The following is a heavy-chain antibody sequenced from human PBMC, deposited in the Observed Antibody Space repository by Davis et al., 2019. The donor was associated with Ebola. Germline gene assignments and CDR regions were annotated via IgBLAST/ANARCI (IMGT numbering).Heavy chain of an antibody. CDR3: ARDFGWDYNGDYFSSWGWLDP. Sequence: PGGSLRLSCAASGFPFSKYGFHWVRQVPGKGLERVAVIWYDGSKKDYGDSVKGRFTISRDNSKNTVYLQMNSLRVEDSGLYYCARDFGWDYNGDYFSSWGWLDPWGQGTLVTVSS. J-gene: IGHJ5*02. CDR2: IWYDGSKK. CDR1: GFPFSKYG. D-gene: IGHD2-21*01. V-gene: IGHV3-33*01.